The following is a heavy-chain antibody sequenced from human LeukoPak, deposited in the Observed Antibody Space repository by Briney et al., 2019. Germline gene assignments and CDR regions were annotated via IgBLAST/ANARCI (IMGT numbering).Heavy chain of an antibody. V-gene: IGHV4-30-2*01. Sequence: PSQTLSLTCAASGGSISSGTYSWNWIRQPPGKGLESVGYIFHSGTTYYSPSLKSRVTISVDTSKAQFSLKLSSVTAADTAMYYCARGYSDYPYFFDSWGQGALVTVSS. CDR2: IFHSGTT. J-gene: IGHJ4*02. D-gene: IGHD5-12*01. CDR3: ARGYSDYPYFFDS. CDR1: GGSISSGTYS.